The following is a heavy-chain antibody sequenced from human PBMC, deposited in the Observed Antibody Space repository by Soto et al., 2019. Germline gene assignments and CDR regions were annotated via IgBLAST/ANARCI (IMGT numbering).Heavy chain of an antibody. CDR1: GGSISSDY. J-gene: IGHJ4*02. D-gene: IGHD2-2*01. CDR3: AGLYCSRASCYYEF. Sequence: SETLSLTCTVSGGSISSDYWSWIRQPPGKGLEWIGYIYYSGSTNYNPSLKIRVTISVYTSKNQFSLKLTSVTDADKVVYYCAGLYCSRASCYYEFWGKGNLVTVSS. CDR2: IYYSGST. V-gene: IGHV4-59*01.